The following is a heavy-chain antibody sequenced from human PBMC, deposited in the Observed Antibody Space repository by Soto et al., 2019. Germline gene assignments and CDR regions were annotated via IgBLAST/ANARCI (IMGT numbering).Heavy chain of an antibody. CDR3: AKDDNSGFFIGYYGLDV. V-gene: IGHV1-69*01. CDR2: IIPVYSTP. Sequence: VRLVQSGAEMKKPGSSVKVSCKASGGTFSNFAISWVRQAPRQGLEWLGAIIPVYSTPKYEPKFQGRVTISADESTSTAYMELSSLRSEDTAVYYCAKDDNSGFFIGYYGLDVWGPGTTVTVSS. D-gene: IGHD6-19*01. CDR1: GGTFSNFA. J-gene: IGHJ6*02.